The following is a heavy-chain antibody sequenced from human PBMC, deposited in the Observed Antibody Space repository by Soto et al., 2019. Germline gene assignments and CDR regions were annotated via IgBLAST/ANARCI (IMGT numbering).Heavy chain of an antibody. V-gene: IGHV1-69*01. J-gene: IGHJ4*02. CDR2: IIPIFGTA. CDR3: ARDGGRHSGGIDY. CDR1: GGTFSSYS. D-gene: IGHD1-26*01. Sequence: QVQLVQSGAEVKKPGSSVKVSCKASGGTFSSYSINWVRQAPGQGLEWMGEIIPIFGTANYAQKFQGRFTITADESTSTAYMELSSLRSEDTDVYYCARDGGRHSGGIDYWGQGTLVTVSS.